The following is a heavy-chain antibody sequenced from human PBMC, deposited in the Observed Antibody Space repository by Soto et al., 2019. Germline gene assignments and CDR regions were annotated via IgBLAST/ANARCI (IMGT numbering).Heavy chain of an antibody. J-gene: IGHJ4*02. CDR1: GGSISSGGYY. D-gene: IGHD6-6*01. CDR2: IYYSGST. V-gene: IGHV4-31*03. Sequence: SETLSLTCTVSGGSISSGGYYWSWIRQHPGKGLEWIGYIYYSGSTYYNPSLKSRVTISVYTSKNQFSLQLSSVTAADTVVYYCARDSLLVGVDPAARPRFYFDYWGQGTLVTVSS. CDR3: ARDSLLVGVDPAARPRFYFDY.